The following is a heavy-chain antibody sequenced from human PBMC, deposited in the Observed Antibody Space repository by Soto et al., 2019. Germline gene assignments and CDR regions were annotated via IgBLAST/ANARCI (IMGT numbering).Heavy chain of an antibody. J-gene: IGHJ4*02. Sequence: PGRSLRLSCAASGFTFSSYWMHWVRQAPGEGLVWVSRINSVGSSTTYADSVKGRYTISRDSAKNTRYLQMNSLRDEDTAVYYCAGGRLGPMDYWGQGTLVTVSS. CDR1: GFTFSSYW. CDR3: AGGRLGPMDY. V-gene: IGHV3-74*03. CDR2: INSVGSST. D-gene: IGHD2-2*01.